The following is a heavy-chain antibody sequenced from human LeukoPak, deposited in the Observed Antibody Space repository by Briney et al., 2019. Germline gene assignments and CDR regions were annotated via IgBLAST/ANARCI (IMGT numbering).Heavy chain of an antibody. CDR3: ARGLLGPYYFDL. D-gene: IGHD7-27*01. Sequence: PSETLSLTCAVYGGSFRGYYWSWIRQPPGKGLEWIGEIHYTGATNYKPSLKSRVTISGDPSKNQFSLRVSSVTAADTAVYYCARGLLGPYYFDLWGRGTLVTVSS. J-gene: IGHJ2*01. V-gene: IGHV4-34*01. CDR1: GGSFRGYY. CDR2: IHYTGAT.